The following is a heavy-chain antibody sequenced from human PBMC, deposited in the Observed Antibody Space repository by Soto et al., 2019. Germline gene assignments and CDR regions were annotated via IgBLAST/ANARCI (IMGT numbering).Heavy chain of an antibody. CDR1: GGSISSAAYY. J-gene: IGHJ4*02. CDR3: AREFTYGSNFFDC. D-gene: IGHD3-10*01. Sequence: QMQLQESGPGLVKPSQTLSLSCTLSGGSISSAAYYWSWIRQDPRKGLEWIGYISHSGSTYYTPSLKSRVIISADTSKNQFSLNLTSVTAADTAVYYCAREFTYGSNFFDCWGQGALVTVSS. CDR2: ISHSGST. V-gene: IGHV4-31*03.